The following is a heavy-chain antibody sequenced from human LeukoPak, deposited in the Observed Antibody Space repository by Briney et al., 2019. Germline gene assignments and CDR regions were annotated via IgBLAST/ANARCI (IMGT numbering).Heavy chain of an antibody. CDR2: IHDSGST. CDR1: GGSISGNY. V-gene: IGHV4-59*01. D-gene: IGHD6-19*01. CDR3: ARDGGSGIDY. Sequence: LETLSLTCSVSGGSISGNYWSWIRQPPGKGLEWIGYIHDSGSTNYNPSLKSRVIISKDTSKNQLSLKLTSVTAADTAVYYCARDGGSGIDYWGQGTQVTVSS. J-gene: IGHJ4*02.